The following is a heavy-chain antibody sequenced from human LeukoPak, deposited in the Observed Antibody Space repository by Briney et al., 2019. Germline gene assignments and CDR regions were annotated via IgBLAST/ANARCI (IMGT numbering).Heavy chain of an antibody. CDR3: ASGVSGYSYGFDY. CDR1: GGSISSGGYY. V-gene: IGHV4-30-2*01. J-gene: IGHJ4*02. CDR2: IYHSGST. D-gene: IGHD5-18*01. Sequence: PSETLSLTCTVSGGSISSGGYYWSWIRQPPGKGLEWIGYIYHSGSTYYNPSLKSRVTISVDRSKNQFSLKLSSVTAADTAVYYCASGVSGYSYGFDYWGQGTLVTVSS.